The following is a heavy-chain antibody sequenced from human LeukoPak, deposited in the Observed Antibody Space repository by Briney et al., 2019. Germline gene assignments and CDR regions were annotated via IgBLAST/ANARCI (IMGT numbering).Heavy chain of an antibody. V-gene: IGHV3-53*01. Sequence: GGSLRLSCTVSGFTVSSNSMSWVRQAPGKGLEWVSFIYSGTIHYSDSVKGRFTISRDNSKNTLYLQMNSLRAEDTAVYYCGFGELFVDYWGQGTLVTVSS. CDR1: GFTVSSNS. CDR2: IYSGTI. CDR3: GFGELFVDY. D-gene: IGHD3-10*01. J-gene: IGHJ4*02.